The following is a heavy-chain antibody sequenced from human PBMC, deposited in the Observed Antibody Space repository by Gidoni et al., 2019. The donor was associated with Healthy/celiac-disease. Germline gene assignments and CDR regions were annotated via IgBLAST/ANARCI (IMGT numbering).Heavy chain of an antibody. CDR3: ASNVDTAMADYYYYGMDV. CDR2: IYYSGST. CDR1: GGSIRSSSYY. J-gene: IGHJ6*02. V-gene: IGHV4-39*01. Sequence: QLQLQESGPGLVQPSETLSLPCTVSGGSIRSSSYYWGWIRQPPGKGLEWIGSIYYSGSTYYNPSLKSRVTISVDTSKNQFSLKLSSVTAADTAVYYCASNVDTAMADYYYYGMDVWGQGTTVTVSS. D-gene: IGHD5-18*01.